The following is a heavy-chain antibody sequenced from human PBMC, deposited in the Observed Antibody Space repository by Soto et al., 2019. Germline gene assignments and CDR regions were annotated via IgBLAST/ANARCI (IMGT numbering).Heavy chain of an antibody. D-gene: IGHD2-2*01. J-gene: IGHJ4*02. CDR2: INAGNGNT. CDR3: ARGPMSCTSSSCPYFFDY. CDR1: GYTFTSYA. Sequence: QVQLVQSGAEVKKPGASVKVSCKASGYTFTSYAMHWVRQAPGQRLEWMGWINAGNGNTGYAQKLQGRVTMTRNTSMSTASMELSSLRSEDTAVYYCARGPMSCTSSSCPYFFDYWAQGTLVTVSS. V-gene: IGHV1-3*01.